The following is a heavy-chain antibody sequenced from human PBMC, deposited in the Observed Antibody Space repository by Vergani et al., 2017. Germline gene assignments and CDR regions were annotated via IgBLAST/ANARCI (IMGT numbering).Heavy chain of an antibody. D-gene: IGHD2-2*01. CDR3: ARIIVVVPAHHPRSPYYYYMDV. J-gene: IGHJ6*03. CDR1: GGTFSSYA. Sequence: QVQLVQSGAEVKKPGSSVKVSCKASGGTFSSYAISWVRQAPGQGLEWMGWSSAYNGNTNYAQKLQGRVTMTTDTSTSTAYMELRSLRSDDTAVYYCARIIVVVPAHHPRSPYYYYMDVWGKGTTVTVSS. CDR2: SSAYNGNT. V-gene: IGHV1-18*01.